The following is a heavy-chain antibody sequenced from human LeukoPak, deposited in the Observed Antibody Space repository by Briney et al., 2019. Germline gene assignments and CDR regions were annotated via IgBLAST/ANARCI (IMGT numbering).Heavy chain of an antibody. V-gene: IGHV4-34*01. D-gene: IGHD3-10*01. J-gene: IGHJ5*02. Sequence: SETLSLTCAVYGGSFSGYYWSWIRQPPGKGLEWIGEINHSGSTNYNPSLKSRVTISVDTSKNQFSLKLSSVTAADTAVYYCARHVGFITMVRGVINNNWSDPWGQGTLVTVSS. CDR1: GGSFSGYY. CDR3: ARHVGFITMVRGVINNNWSDP. CDR2: INHSGST.